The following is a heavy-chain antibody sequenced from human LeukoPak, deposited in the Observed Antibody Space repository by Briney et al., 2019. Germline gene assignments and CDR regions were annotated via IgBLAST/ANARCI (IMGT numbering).Heavy chain of an antibody. J-gene: IGHJ5*02. CDR1: GGTFSSYA. Sequence: SVKVSCKASGGTFSSYAISWVRQAPGQGLEWMGGIIPIFGTANYAQKFQGRVTITVDESTSTAYMELSSLRSEDTAVYYCAREGRVATIVSPSGYNWFDPWGQGTLVTVSS. V-gene: IGHV1-69*01. CDR2: IIPIFGTA. D-gene: IGHD5-12*01. CDR3: AREGRVATIVSPSGYNWFDP.